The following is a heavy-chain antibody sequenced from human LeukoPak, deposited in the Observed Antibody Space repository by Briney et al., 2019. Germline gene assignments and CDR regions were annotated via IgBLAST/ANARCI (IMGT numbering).Heavy chain of an antibody. V-gene: IGHV3-33*01. D-gene: IGHD3-22*01. CDR3: ASVLDSSGYMD. Sequence: GGSLRLSCAASGFTFSSNGMHWVRQAPGKGLEWVAVIWYDGSSKYYADSVKGRFTISRDNSKNTLYLQMNSLRAEDTAVYYCASVLDSSGYMDWGQGTLVTVSS. J-gene: IGHJ4*02. CDR1: GFTFSSNG. CDR2: IWYDGSSK.